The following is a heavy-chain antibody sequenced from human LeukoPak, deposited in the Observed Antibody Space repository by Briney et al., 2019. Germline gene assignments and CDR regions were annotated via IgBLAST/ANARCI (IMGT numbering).Heavy chain of an antibody. V-gene: IGHV4-4*07. CDR2: IFTSGTT. Sequence: SETLSLTCTVSGTSVSSYYWSWIRQPAGKGLEWIGRIFTSGTTKYNPYLKSRVTMSVDTSKNQFSLKLSSVTAADTAVYYCARGRDGYNYDWGQGTLVTVSS. CDR1: GTSVSSYY. CDR3: ARGRDGYNYD. J-gene: IGHJ4*02. D-gene: IGHD5-24*01.